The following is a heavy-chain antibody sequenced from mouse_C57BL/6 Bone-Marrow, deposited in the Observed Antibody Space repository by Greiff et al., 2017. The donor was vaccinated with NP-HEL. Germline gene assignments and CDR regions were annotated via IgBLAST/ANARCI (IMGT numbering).Heavy chain of an antibody. CDR3: ARSGGRDY. CDR1: GYTFTDYY. J-gene: IGHJ2*01. CDR2: INPYNGGT. D-gene: IGHD3-1*01. V-gene: IGHV1-19*01. Sequence: VQLKQSGPVLVKPGASVKMSCKASGYTFTDYYMNWVKQSHGKSLEWIGVINPYNGGTSYNQKFKGKATLTVDKSSSTAYMELNSLTSEDSAVYYCARSGGRDYWGQGTTLTVSS.